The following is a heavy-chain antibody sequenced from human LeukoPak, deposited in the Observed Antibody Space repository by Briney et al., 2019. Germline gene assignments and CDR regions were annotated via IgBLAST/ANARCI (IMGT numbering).Heavy chain of an antibody. J-gene: IGHJ5*02. Sequence: GGSLRLSCAASGFTVSNNYMSWVRQAPGKGLEWVSIIYGGGSTYYADSVKGRFTISRDNSKNALCLQMNSLRAEDTAVYYCARVPNCSSTSCYKTFDPWGQGTLVTVSS. CDR1: GFTVSNNY. D-gene: IGHD2-2*02. CDR3: ARVPNCSSTSCYKTFDP. CDR2: IYGGGST. V-gene: IGHV3-53*01.